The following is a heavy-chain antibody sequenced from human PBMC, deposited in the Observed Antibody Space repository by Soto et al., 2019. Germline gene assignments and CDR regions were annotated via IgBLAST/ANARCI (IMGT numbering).Heavy chain of an antibody. CDR2: IHYSGNT. V-gene: IGHV4-30-4*02. Sequence: SETLSLTCSVSGGTIISGYYYWSWIRQPPGKGLEGIGNIHYSGNTYYNPSLKSRLIISIDTSKNQFSLKLSSVTAADTAVYYCARSHQEGYYFGSGSYYMGFCYGMEVWGQGTTVTVSS. CDR3: ARSHQEGYYFGSGSYYMGFCYGMEV. CDR1: GGTIISGYYY. D-gene: IGHD3-10*01. J-gene: IGHJ6*02.